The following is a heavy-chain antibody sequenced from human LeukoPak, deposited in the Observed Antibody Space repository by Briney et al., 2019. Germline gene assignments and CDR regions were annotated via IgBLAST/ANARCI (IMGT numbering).Heavy chain of an antibody. Sequence: GGSLRLSCAASGFTFSSYEMNWVRQAPGKGLEWISYISSSVSDIQYADSVKGRFTISRDNAKNSLYLQMSSLRVDDTAVYYCARERAACGGDCNDYWGQGTLVTVSP. V-gene: IGHV3-48*03. J-gene: IGHJ4*02. D-gene: IGHD2-21*02. CDR1: GFTFSSYE. CDR3: ARERAACGGDCNDY. CDR2: ISSSVSDI.